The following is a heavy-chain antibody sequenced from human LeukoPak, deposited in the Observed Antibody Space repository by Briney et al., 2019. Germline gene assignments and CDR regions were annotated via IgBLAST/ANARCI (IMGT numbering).Heavy chain of an antibody. CDR1: GYRFTSYW. CDR3: ARLIPGVVVDLPYYFDY. CDR2: IYPGDSDP. D-gene: IGHD3-22*01. J-gene: IGHJ4*02. Sequence: GESLKISCKGSGYRFTSYWIGWVRQMPGKGLEWMGIIYPGDSDPRYSPSFQGQVTISADKSITTAYLQWSSLKASDTAMYYCARLIPGVVVDLPYYFDYWGQGTLVTVSS. V-gene: IGHV5-51*01.